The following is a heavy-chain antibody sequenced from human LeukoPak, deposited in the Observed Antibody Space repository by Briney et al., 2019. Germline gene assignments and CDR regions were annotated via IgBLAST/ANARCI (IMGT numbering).Heavy chain of an antibody. CDR3: ASASSESYYWALDY. J-gene: IGHJ4*02. V-gene: IGHV3-74*01. D-gene: IGHD3-10*01. CDR1: GFNIGSYW. CDR2: ISSDGKSI. Sequence: GGSLRLSCAASGFNIGSYWMNWVRQGPGKGLVWVARISSDGKSISYADSVKGRFTISRDNSKNTLYLQMDSPRAEDTAVYYCASASSESYYWALDYWGQGTLVTVSS.